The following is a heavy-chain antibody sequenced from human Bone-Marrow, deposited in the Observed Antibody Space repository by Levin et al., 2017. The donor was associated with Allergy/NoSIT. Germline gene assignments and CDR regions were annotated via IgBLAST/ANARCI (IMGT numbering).Heavy chain of an antibody. J-gene: IGHJ4*02. V-gene: IGHV1-8*01. CDR1: GYSFSNFE. CDR2: MKPNSADT. CDR3: TRGYSSASPLDF. Sequence: GGSLRLSCKASGYSFSNFEINWVRQATGQGLEWMGWMKPNSADTGYAQRFRGRVTMTRNTSISTAYMELSSLTFEDTAVYYCTRGYSSASPLDFWGQGSLVTVSS. D-gene: IGHD6-25*01.